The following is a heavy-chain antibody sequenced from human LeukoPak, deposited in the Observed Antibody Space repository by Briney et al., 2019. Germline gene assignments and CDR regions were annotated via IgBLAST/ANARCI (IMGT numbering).Heavy chain of an antibody. CDR3: ARADYGDYGEYYFDY. CDR1: GGSVSSGGYY. V-gene: IGHV4-61*08. CDR2: IYYSGST. D-gene: IGHD4-17*01. J-gene: IGHJ4*02. Sequence: SETLSLTCTVSGGSVSSGGYYWSWIRQPPGKGLEWIGYIYYSGSTNYNPSLKSRVTISVDTSKNQFSLKLSSVTAADTAVCYCARADYGDYGEYYFDYWGQGTLVTVSS.